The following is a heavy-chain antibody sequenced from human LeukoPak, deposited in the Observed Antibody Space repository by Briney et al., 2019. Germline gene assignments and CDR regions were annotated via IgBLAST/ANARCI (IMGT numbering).Heavy chain of an antibody. V-gene: IGHV3-48*01. J-gene: IGHJ4*02. CDR1: GFIFSSYS. CDR2: ISISSGNI. Sequence: GGSLRLSCAASGFIFSSYSMNWVRQAPGEGLEWVSYISISSGNISYADSVGGRFTISSDNAKNSLYLQMNSLRAEHTAVYYCARDTHYSFDYWGQGTLVIVSS. CDR3: ARDTHYSFDY. D-gene: IGHD2-21*01.